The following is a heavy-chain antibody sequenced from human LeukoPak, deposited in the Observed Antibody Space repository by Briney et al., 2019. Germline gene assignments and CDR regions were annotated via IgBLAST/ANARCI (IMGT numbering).Heavy chain of an antibody. V-gene: IGHV4-34*01. CDR2: INHSGST. J-gene: IGHJ4*02. Sequence: PSETLSLTCAVYGGSFSGYYWSWIRQPPGKGLEWIGEINHSGSTNYNPSLKSRVTISVDTSKNQFSLKLSSVTAADTAVYYCARSNYDILTGYYHFDYWGQGTLVTVSS. CDR3: ARSNYDILTGYYHFDY. CDR1: GGSFSGYY. D-gene: IGHD3-9*01.